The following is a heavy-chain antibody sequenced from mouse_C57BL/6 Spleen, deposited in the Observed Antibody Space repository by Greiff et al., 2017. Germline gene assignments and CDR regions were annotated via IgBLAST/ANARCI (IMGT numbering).Heavy chain of an antibody. CDR2: ISAGGSYT. V-gene: IGHV5-4*03. CDR1: GFTFSSYA. D-gene: IGHD1-1*01. Sequence: EVKLMESGGGLVKPGGSLKLSCAASGFTFSSYAMSWVRQTPEKRLEWVATISAGGSYTYYPDNVKGRFTFSRDNAKNNLYLQLSHLKSEDTAMYYGARCPYYGSSRAWFAYWGQGTLVTVSA. J-gene: IGHJ3*01. CDR3: ARCPYYGSSRAWFAY.